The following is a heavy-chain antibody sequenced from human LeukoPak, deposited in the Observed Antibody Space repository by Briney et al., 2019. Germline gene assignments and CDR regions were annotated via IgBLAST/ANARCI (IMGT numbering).Heavy chain of an antibody. CDR2: IWYDGSNK. CDR3: AKDLRYYDFWSGLADY. Sequence: GGSLRLSCAASGFTFSTYGMHWVRQAPGKGLEWVPLIWYDGSNKYYADSVKGRFTISSDNSKNTLYLQMNSLRAEDTAVYYCAKDLRYYDFWSGLADYWGQGTLVTVSS. CDR1: GFTFSTYG. J-gene: IGHJ4*02. D-gene: IGHD3-3*01. V-gene: IGHV3-33*06.